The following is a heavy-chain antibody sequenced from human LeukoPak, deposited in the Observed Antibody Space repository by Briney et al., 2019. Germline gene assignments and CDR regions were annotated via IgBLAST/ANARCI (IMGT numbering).Heavy chain of an antibody. CDR2: IYTSGTT. Sequence: SGTLSLTCTVSGGSLSSYYWSWIRQPAGKGREWIGHIYTSGTTNYNPSLKSRVTMSVDSSKNQFSLRLSAVTAADPAVYYCARVRAYDSSGYRSVYFDYWGQGTLVTVSS. CDR1: GGSLSSYY. V-gene: IGHV4-4*07. CDR3: ARVRAYDSSGYRSVYFDY. D-gene: IGHD3-22*01. J-gene: IGHJ4*02.